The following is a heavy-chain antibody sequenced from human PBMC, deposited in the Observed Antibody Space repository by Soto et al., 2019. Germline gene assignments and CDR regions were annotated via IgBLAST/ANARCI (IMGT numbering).Heavy chain of an antibody. Sequence: QVQLQESGPGLVKPSQTLSLTCTVSGGSISSGGYYWSWIRQHPGKGLEWIGYIYYSGSTYYNPSLKSRGTISVDTSKNQFSMKLGSVTAADTAVYYWARLQPRESGYYFDYWGQGTLVTVS. CDR1: GGSISSGGYY. CDR3: ARLQPRESGYYFDY. J-gene: IGHJ4*02. V-gene: IGHV4-31*03. CDR2: IYYSGST.